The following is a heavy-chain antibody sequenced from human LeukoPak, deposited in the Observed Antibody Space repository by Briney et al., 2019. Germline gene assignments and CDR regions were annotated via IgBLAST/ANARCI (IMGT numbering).Heavy chain of an antibody. Sequence: ASVKVSCKVSGYTLTELSMHWVRQAPGKGLEWMGGFDPEDGETIHAQKFQGRVTMTEDTSTDTAYMELSSLRSEDTAVYYCATVRDPYSSSWLKLPYYGMDVWGQGTTVTVSS. CDR3: ATVRDPYSSSWLKLPYYGMDV. CDR1: GYTLTELS. CDR2: FDPEDGET. V-gene: IGHV1-24*01. J-gene: IGHJ6*02. D-gene: IGHD6-13*01.